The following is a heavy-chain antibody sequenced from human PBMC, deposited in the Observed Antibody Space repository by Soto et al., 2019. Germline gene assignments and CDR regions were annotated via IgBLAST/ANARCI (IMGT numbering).Heavy chain of an antibody. CDR1: GFTFSTYT. CDR2: VSFDGSNK. V-gene: IGHV3-30-3*01. D-gene: IGHD2-21*01. CDR3: ARDYSTTAPFDY. Sequence: PGVSLRLSCAASGFTFSTYTLHWVRQAPGKGLEWVAVVSFDGSNKYYADSLEGRFTISRDNSKNTLYLEMNSLRAEDTAVYYCARDYSTTAPFDYWGQGTLVTVSS. J-gene: IGHJ4*02.